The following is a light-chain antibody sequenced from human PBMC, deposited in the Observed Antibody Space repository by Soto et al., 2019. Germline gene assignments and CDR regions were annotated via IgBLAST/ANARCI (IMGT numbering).Light chain of an antibody. V-gene: IGKV1-39*01. Sequence: DIQMTQSPSSLSASVEDRVTITCRASQSISSYLNWYQKKPGKAPKILIYAASSLQSVVPSRFSGSGSGTDFNLTISSLQPEDFATYYCQQSYSTTHTFGQGTRLEIK. CDR3: QQSYSTTHT. J-gene: IGKJ5*01. CDR1: QSISSY. CDR2: AAS.